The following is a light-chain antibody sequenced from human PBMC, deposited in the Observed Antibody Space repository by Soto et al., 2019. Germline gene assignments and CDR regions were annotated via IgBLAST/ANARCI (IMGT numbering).Light chain of an antibody. CDR2: AAS. CDR1: QGIRND. Sequence: DIQMTQSPSSLSASIGDRVTITCRASQGIRNDLGWYQQKPGKAPKLLIYAASSLQSGVPSRFSGSESGTDFTLTINSLQPDDSAIYYCQQTYTTRALTFGGGTKVDI. V-gene: IGKV1-39*01. J-gene: IGKJ4*01. CDR3: QQTYTTRALT.